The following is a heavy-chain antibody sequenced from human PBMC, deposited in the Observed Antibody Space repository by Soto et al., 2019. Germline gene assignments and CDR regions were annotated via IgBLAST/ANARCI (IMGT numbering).Heavy chain of an antibody. J-gene: IGHJ3*02. V-gene: IGHV4-31*03. CDR3: AREVKSAAASDAFDM. CDR1: GGSISSDNYF. Sequence: SETLSLTCTVSGGSISSDNYFWSWIRQHPGKGLEWIGYIDYIGRAYYNPSLKSRVTTSVDTSKNQFSLRLSSVTVADTATYYCAREVKSAAASDAFDMWGQGTVVTVSS. D-gene: IGHD6-25*01. CDR2: IDYIGRA.